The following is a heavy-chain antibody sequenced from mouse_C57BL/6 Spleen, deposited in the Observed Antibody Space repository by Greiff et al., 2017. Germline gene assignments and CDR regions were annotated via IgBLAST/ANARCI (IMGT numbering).Heavy chain of an antibody. V-gene: IGHV1-82*01. D-gene: IGHD1-1*01. CDR1: GYAFSSSW. CDR2: IYPGDGDT. J-gene: IGHJ3*01. Sequence: QVQLQQSGPELVKPGASVKISCKASGYAFSSSWMNWVKQRPGKGLEWIGRIYPGDGDTNYNGKFKGKATLTADKSSSTAYLQLSSLTSEDSAVYYCARPPITTADPWFAYWGQGTLVTVSA. CDR3: ARPPITTADPWFAY.